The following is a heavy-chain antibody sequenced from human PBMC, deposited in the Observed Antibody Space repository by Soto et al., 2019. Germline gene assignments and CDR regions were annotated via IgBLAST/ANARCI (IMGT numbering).Heavy chain of an antibody. D-gene: IGHD2-21*02. CDR3: TKMDTADCGGDCYSDY. J-gene: IGHJ4*02. CDR1: GFTFNIYW. CDR2: VNTDGTST. V-gene: IGHV3-74*01. Sequence: GSLRLACTASGFTFNIYWMHWVRQAPGKGLVWVSRVNTDGTSTRYADSVKGRFTISRDNAKNTLFLQMNSLRAEDTAIYYCTKMDTADCGGDCYSDYWGQGTLVTVYS.